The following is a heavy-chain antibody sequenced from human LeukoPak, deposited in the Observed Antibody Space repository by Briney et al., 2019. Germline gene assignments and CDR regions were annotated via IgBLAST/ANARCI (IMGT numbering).Heavy chain of an antibody. CDR1: GYSFTSYW. D-gene: IGHD6-13*01. Sequence: KISCKGSGYSFTSYWISWVRQAPGQGLELMGGIIPIFGTANYAQKFQGRVTITADESTSTAYMELSSLRSEDTAVYYCARVPGIAAAYVDYWGQGTLVTVSS. CDR3: ARVPGIAAAYVDY. CDR2: IIPIFGTA. V-gene: IGHV1-69*01. J-gene: IGHJ4*02.